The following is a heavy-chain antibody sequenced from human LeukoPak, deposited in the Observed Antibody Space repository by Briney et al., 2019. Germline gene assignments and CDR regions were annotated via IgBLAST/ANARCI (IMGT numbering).Heavy chain of an antibody. D-gene: IGHD3-3*01. Sequence: SETLSLTCTVSGGSISSGDYYWSWIRQPPGKGLEWIGYIYYSGSTNYNPSLKSRVTISVDTSKNQFSLKLSSVTAADTAVYYCARGRAVYYDFWSGAFDYWGQGTLVTVSS. CDR1: GGSISSGDYY. CDR2: IYYSGST. V-gene: IGHV4-61*08. CDR3: ARGRAVYYDFWSGAFDY. J-gene: IGHJ4*02.